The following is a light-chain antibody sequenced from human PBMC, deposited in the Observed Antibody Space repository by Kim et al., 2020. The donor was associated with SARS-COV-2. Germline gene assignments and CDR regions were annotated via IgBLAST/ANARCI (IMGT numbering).Light chain of an antibody. Sequence: PSSQSASVGDRVTITCRASQSISSYLNWYQQKPGKAPKLLIDAASSLKSGVPSRFSGSGSGTDFTLTISSLQPEDFATYYGQQGDTFGQGTKLEI. CDR2: AAS. J-gene: IGKJ2*01. CDR1: QSISSY. CDR3: QQGDT. V-gene: IGKV1-39*01.